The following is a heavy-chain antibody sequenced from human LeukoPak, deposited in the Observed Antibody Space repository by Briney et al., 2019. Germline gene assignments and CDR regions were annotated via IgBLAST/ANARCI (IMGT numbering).Heavy chain of an antibody. CDR1: GGFISSSSYY. Sequence: SETQSLTCTVSGGFISSSSYYWSWIRQPPLKGLEWIGEINHSGSTNYNPSLKSRVTISVDTSKNQFSLKLSSVTAADTAVYYCARLPKFSGSGSYYKGYYFDYWGQGTLVTVSS. V-gene: IGHV4-39*07. J-gene: IGHJ4*02. CDR2: INHSGST. D-gene: IGHD3-10*01. CDR3: ARLPKFSGSGSYYKGYYFDY.